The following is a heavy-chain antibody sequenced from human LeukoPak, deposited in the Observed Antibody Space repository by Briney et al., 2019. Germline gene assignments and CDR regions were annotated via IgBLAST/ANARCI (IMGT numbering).Heavy chain of an antibody. J-gene: IGHJ4*02. CDR3: AKDRAGGYDILTGSDY. CDR2: ISGSGGST. CDR1: GFTFSTYS. V-gene: IGHV3-23*01. Sequence: GGSLRLSCAASGFTFSTYSMNWVRQAPGKGLEWVSAISGSGGSTYYADSVKGRFTISRDNSKNTLYLQMNSLRAEDTAVYYCAKDRAGGYDILTGSDYWGQGTLVTVSS. D-gene: IGHD3-9*01.